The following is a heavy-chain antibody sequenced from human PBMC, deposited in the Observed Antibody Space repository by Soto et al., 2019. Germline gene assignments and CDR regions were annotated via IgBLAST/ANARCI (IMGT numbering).Heavy chain of an antibody. D-gene: IGHD3-16*02. J-gene: IGHJ5*02. CDR2: IWYDGSNK. Sequence: QVQLVESGGGVVQPGRSLRLSCAASGFTFSSYGMHWVRQAPGKGLEWVAVIWYDGSNKYYADSVKGRFTISRDNAKNTLYLQMNSLRADDTAVYYCARDVPYYDYVWGSYRFDPWGQGTLVTVSS. CDR3: ARDVPYYDYVWGSYRFDP. V-gene: IGHV3-33*01. CDR1: GFTFSSYG.